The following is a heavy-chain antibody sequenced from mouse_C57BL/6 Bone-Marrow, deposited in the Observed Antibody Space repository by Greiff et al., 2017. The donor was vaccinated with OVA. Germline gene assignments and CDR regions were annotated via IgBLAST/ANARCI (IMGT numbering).Heavy chain of an antibody. D-gene: IGHD4-1*02. J-gene: IGHJ3*01. CDR1: GYAFSSSW. V-gene: IGHV1-82*01. CDR2: IYPGDGDT. CDR3: ARSNLAWFAY. Sequence: QVQLKESGPELVKPGASVKISCKASGYAFSSSWMNWVKQRPGKGLEWIGRIYPGDGDTNYNGKVKGKATLTADKSSSTAYMQLSSLTSEDSAVYFCARSNLAWFAYWGQGTLVTVSA.